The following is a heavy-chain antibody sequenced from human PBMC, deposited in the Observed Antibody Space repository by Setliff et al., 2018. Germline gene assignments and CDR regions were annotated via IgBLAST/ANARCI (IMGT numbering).Heavy chain of an antibody. CDR3: ARANDYSSGWYFYYYGMDV. Sequence: ASVKVSCKASGYTFTRYGISWVRQAPGQGLEWMGWISAYNGNTNYAQKFQGRVTMTTDTSTSTAYMELRSLRSDDTAVYYCARANDYSSGWYFYYYGMDVWGQGTTVTVS. CDR2: ISAYNGNT. CDR1: GYTFTRYG. V-gene: IGHV1-18*01. D-gene: IGHD6-19*01. J-gene: IGHJ6*02.